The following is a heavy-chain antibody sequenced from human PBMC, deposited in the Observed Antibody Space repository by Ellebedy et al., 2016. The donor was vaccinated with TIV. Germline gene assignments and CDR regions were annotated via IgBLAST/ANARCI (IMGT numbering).Heavy chain of an antibody. CDR3: AKESVSAVRGMDWYFDV. V-gene: IGHV3-33*06. D-gene: IGHD3-10*01. CDR2: IWSDGNYR. CDR1: GFIFSDYG. J-gene: IGHJ2*01. Sequence: GESLKISCAASGFIFSDYGMDWVRQAPGKGLEWVAVIWSDGNYRNYAESVKGRFTISRDNSKNTLYLQMNSLRAEDTAVYYCAKESVSAVRGMDWYFDVWGRGTLAVVSS.